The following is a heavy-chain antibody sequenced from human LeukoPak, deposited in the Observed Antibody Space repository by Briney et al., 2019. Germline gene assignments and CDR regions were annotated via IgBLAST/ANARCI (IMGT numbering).Heavy chain of an antibody. CDR3: ARDLLTPYYDFWSGYYAHPFDY. J-gene: IGHJ4*02. CDR2: ISAYDGNT. V-gene: IGHV1-18*01. D-gene: IGHD3-3*01. Sequence: ASVKVSCKASGYTFTSYGISWVRQAPGQGLEWMGWISAYDGNTNYAQKLQGRVTMTTDTSTSTAYMELRSLRSDDTAVYYCARDLLTPYYDFWSGYYAHPFDYWGQGTLVTVSS. CDR1: GYTFTSYG.